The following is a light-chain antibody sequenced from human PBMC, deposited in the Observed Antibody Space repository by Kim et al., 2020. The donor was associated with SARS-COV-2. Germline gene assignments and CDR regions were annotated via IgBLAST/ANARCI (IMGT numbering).Light chain of an antibody. V-gene: IGLV3-21*03. CDR3: QVWDSGNDPVV. CDR2: DDR. J-gene: IGLJ3*02. Sequence: APGKTARMTCGGNNIGGKSGHWYQKKAGQAPVLVVYDDRDRPSGIPERFSGFNSGNTATLTINRVEAGDEAVYYCQVWDSGNDPVVFGGGTQLTVL. CDR1: NIGGKS.